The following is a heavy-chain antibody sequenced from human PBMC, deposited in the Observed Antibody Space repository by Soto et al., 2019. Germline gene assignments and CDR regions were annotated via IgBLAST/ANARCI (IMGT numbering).Heavy chain of an antibody. CDR3: ARSQSAPDPDLYLLHYYYMDV. V-gene: IGHV1-3*01. Sequence: QVQLVQSGAEVKKPGASVKVSCKTSGNTFTTYAIHWVRQAPGQRLEWMGWINRGNGNTKYSQKFQGRVTITRDTSASTAYMELSSLRSEDTAVYFCARSQSAPDPDLYLLHYYYMDVWGIGTTVTVSS. CDR2: INRGNGNT. CDR1: GNTFTTYA. D-gene: IGHD2-15*01. J-gene: IGHJ6*03.